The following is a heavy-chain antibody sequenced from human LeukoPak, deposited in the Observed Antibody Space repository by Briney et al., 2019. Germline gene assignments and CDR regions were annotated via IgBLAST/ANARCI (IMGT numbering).Heavy chain of an antibody. Sequence: GGSLRLSCAASGFTFSSYWMHWVRQAPGKGLVWVSRINSDGSSTSYADSVKGRFTISRDNAKNSLYLQMNSLRAEDTAVYYCARDRSYGSGSYYNDASLFDYWGQGTLVTVSS. CDR2: INSDGSST. D-gene: IGHD3-10*01. CDR1: GFTFSSYW. CDR3: ARDRSYGSGSYYNDASLFDY. J-gene: IGHJ4*02. V-gene: IGHV3-74*01.